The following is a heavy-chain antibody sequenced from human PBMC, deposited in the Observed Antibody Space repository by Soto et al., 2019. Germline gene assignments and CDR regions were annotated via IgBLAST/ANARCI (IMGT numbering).Heavy chain of an antibody. CDR1: GYTFTSYA. D-gene: IGHD4-4*01. CDR3: ARADSNYAGRFSYYYMDV. J-gene: IGHJ6*03. Sequence: ASVKVSCKASGYTFTSYARHWVRQAPGQGLEWMGWISGYNGNTHYSQKFQGKVTMTTDTSTSTAYMELRNLRSDDTAVYYCARADSNYAGRFSYYYMDVWGTGTMVTVSS. V-gene: IGHV1-18*01. CDR2: ISGYNGNT.